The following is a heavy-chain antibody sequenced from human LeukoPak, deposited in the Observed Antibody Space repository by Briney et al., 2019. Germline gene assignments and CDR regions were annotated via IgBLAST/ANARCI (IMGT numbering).Heavy chain of an antibody. CDR2: IKQDGSQR. J-gene: IGHJ4*02. CDR3: ARRGGSSSRRSPIDY. D-gene: IGHD6-6*01. CDR1: GFTFSDYW. Sequence: GGSLRLSCTASGFTFSDYWMTWVRQAPGKGPEWVANIKQDGSQRYYVDSVRGRFTISRDNAKNSLFLQMNGLRAEDTAVYYCARRGGSSSRRSPIDYWGQGTLV. V-gene: IGHV3-7*01.